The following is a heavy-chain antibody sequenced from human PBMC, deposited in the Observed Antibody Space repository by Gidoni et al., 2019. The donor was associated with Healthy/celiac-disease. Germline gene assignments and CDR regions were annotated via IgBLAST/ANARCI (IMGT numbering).Heavy chain of an antibody. CDR3: AKDSGDMVRGVINY. J-gene: IGHJ4*02. D-gene: IGHD3-10*01. V-gene: IGHV3-30*18. Sequence: VQLVESGGGVVQPGWYLRRSGAASGFTFSSYGWNWVRQAPGKGLEWVAVISYDGSNKYYADSVKGRFTISRDNSKNTLYLQMNSLRAEDAAVYYCAKDSGDMVRGVINYWGQGTLVTVSS. CDR2: ISYDGSNK. CDR1: GFTFSSYG.